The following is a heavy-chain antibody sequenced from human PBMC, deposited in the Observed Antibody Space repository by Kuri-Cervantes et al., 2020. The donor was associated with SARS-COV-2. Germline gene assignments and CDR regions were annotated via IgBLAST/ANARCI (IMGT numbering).Heavy chain of an antibody. V-gene: IGHV3-53*01. CDR2: IYSGGST. Sequence: GESLKISCAASGFTASSNYMSWVRQAPGKGLEWVSLIYSGGSTYYADSVKGRFTISRDNSKNTLYLQMNSLRAEDTAVYYCARVRGDYVPWGQGTLVTVSS. D-gene: IGHD3-16*01. CDR1: GFTASSNY. CDR3: ARVRGDYVP. J-gene: IGHJ5*02.